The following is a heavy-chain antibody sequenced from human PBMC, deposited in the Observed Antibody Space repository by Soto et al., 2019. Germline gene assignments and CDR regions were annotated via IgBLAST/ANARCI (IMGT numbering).Heavy chain of an antibody. CDR3: AAQDLDTTMVI. V-gene: IGHV4-30-4*01. CDR1: GASINSGEYY. CDR2: IYYIGTGST. J-gene: IGHJ4*02. Sequence: PSETLSLTCTVSGASINSGEYYWTWIRQRPGKGLEWIGYIYYIGTGSTYYNPSLQSRVTIAVDTSKNQFSLKMTSVTAADTAVYYCAAQDLDTTMVIWGQGTLVTVSS. D-gene: IGHD5-18*01.